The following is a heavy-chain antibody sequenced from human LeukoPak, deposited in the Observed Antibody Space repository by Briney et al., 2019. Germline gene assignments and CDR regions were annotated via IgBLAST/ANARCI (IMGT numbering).Heavy chain of an antibody. CDR1: GFTFSSYA. CDR3: AGYSNRRDLFDY. D-gene: IGHD6-13*01. V-gene: IGHV3-23*01. J-gene: IGHJ4*02. Sequence: GGSLRLSCAASGFTFSSYAMSWVRQAPGKGLEWVSAISGSGGSTYYADSVKGRFTISRDNSKNTLYLQMNSLRAEDTAVYYCAGYSNRRDLFDYWGQGTLVTVSS. CDR2: ISGSGGST.